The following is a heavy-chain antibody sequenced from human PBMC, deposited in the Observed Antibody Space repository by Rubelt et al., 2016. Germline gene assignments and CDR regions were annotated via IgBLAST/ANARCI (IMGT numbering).Heavy chain of an antibody. J-gene: IGHJ3*02. CDR3: ATYSLYGHIGWGRAFDI. Sequence: QVQLQQWGAGLLKPSETLSLTCAVYAGSFSGYYWSWIRQPPGKGLEWIGSIYYSGSASYNPSLKSRVTISPATSKKQFSRKMWSLTAADTSVYYCATYSLYGHIGWGRAFDIWGQGTMVTFSS. V-gene: IGHV4-34*01. CDR2: IYYSGSA. D-gene: IGHD2-21*01. CDR1: AGSFSGYY.